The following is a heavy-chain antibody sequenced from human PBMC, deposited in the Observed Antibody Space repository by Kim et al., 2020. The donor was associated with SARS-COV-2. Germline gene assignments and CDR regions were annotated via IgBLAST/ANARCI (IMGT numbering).Heavy chain of an antibody. D-gene: IGHD6-13*01. CDR3: ARGGVASWDWFDP. J-gene: IGHJ5*02. V-gene: IGHV3-48*03. Sequence: YADSVKGRFTISRGNAENSLDLQMNSLRAVDTAVYFGARGGVASWDWFDPWGQGTLVTVAS.